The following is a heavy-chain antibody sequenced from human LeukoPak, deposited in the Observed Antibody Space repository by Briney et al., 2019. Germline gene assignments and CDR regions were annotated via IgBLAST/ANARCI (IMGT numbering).Heavy chain of an antibody. V-gene: IGHV3-7*01. CDR1: GFTFSSYW. D-gene: IGHD6-13*01. Sequence: GGSLRLSCAASGFTFSSYWMSWVRQAPGKGLEWVANIKQDGSEKYYVDSVKGRFTISRDNAKNSLYLQMNSLRAEDTDVYYCARVGILAAAGTGWFDPWGQGTLVTVSS. CDR2: IKQDGSEK. J-gene: IGHJ5*02. CDR3: ARVGILAAAGTGWFDP.